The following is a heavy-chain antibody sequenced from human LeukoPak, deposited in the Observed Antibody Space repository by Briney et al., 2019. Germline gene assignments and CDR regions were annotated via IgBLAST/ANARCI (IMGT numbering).Heavy chain of an antibody. J-gene: IGHJ6*02. CDR2: ISSSSSYT. CDR1: GFTFSDYY. CDR3: ARDRYSSGVSGMDV. V-gene: IGHV3-11*06. D-gene: IGHD6-19*01. Sequence: GGRLRLSCAASGFTFSDYYMSWIRQAPGKGLEWVSYISSSSSYTNYADSVKGRFTISRDNAKNSLYLQMNSLRAEDTAVYYCARDRYSSGVSGMDVWGQGTTVTV.